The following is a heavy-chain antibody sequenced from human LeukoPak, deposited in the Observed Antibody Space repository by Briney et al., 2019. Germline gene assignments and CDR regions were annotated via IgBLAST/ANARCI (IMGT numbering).Heavy chain of an antibody. D-gene: IGHD6-13*01. CDR3: ARSRSINEVGDYYGMDV. Sequence: SETLSLTCAVYVGPFSVYYWSWIRHPPGKALEWSVEINDSSSNNYNESLKGRVTISVDTSKNQFSLKMNSVSAADTAVYYCARSRSINEVGDYYGMDVWGQGTTVTVSS. J-gene: IGHJ6*02. CDR1: VGPFSVYY. CDR2: INDSSSN. V-gene: IGHV4-34*01.